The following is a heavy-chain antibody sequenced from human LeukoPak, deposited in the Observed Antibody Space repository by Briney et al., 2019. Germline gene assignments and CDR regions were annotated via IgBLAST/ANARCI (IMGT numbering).Heavy chain of an antibody. CDR3: ARDPLYDFFPTGMDV. D-gene: IGHD3-3*01. V-gene: IGHV3-33*08. CDR2: IWYGGSNK. CDR1: GFTFSSYG. J-gene: IGHJ6*03. Sequence: PGGSLRLSCAASGFTFSSYGMHWVRQAPGKGLEWVAVIWYGGSNKYYADSVKGRFTISRDNSKNTLYLQMNSLRAEDTAVYYCARDPLYDFFPTGMDVWGKGTTVTVSS.